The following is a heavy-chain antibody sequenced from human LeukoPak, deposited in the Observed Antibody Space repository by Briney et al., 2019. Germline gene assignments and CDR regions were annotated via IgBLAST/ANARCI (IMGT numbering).Heavy chain of an antibody. V-gene: IGHV3-30-3*01. CDR3: ARGPRGGYFDY. D-gene: IGHD3-10*01. J-gene: IGHJ4*02. CDR1: GFTFSSYA. Sequence: GGSLRLSCAASGFTFSSYAMHWVRQAPGKGLEWVAVISYDGSNKYYADSVKGRFTISRDNSKNTLYLQMNSLRAEDTAVYYCARGPRGGYFDYWGQGTLVTVSS. CDR2: ISYDGSNK.